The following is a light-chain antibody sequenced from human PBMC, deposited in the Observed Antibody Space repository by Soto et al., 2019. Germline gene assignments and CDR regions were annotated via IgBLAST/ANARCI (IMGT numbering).Light chain of an antibody. Sequence: QSVLTQPPSASGTPGQRVTISCSGSRSNIGSNYVYWYQHLPGTAPKLLIYSDNQRPSGVPDGFSGSKSGTSASLAISGLRSEDEADYYCAAWDDSLSAWVFGGGTKVTVL. CDR3: AAWDDSLSAWV. CDR2: SDN. CDR1: RSNIGSNY. J-gene: IGLJ3*02. V-gene: IGLV1-47*02.